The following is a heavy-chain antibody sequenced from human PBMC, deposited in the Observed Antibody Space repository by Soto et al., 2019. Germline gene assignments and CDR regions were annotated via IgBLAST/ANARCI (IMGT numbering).Heavy chain of an antibody. CDR1: GVTFSSYG. V-gene: IGHV3-30*18. Sequence: GGSLRLSCAASGVTFSSYGMHWVRQAPGKGLEWVAVISYDGSNKYYADSVKGRFTISRDNSKNTLYLQMNSLRAEDTAVYYCAKLHIAAAGTSPFDYWGQGTLVTVSS. CDR2: ISYDGSNK. CDR3: AKLHIAAAGTSPFDY. D-gene: IGHD6-13*01. J-gene: IGHJ4*02.